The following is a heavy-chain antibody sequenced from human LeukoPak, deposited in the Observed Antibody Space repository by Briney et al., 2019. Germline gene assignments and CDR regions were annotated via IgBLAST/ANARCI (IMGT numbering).Heavy chain of an antibody. Sequence: ASVKVSCKASGYTFTSYAMHWVRQAPGQRLEWMGWINAGNGNTKYSQKFQGRVTITRDTSASTAYMELSSLRSEDTAVYYCARESQDGRFSDYWGQGTLVTVSS. CDR1: GYTFTSYA. CDR2: INAGNGNT. D-gene: IGHD3-3*01. J-gene: IGHJ4*02. V-gene: IGHV1-3*01. CDR3: ARESQDGRFSDY.